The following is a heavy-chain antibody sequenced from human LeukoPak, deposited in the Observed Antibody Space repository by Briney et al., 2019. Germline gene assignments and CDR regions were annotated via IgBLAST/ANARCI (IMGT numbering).Heavy chain of an antibody. J-gene: IGHJ4*02. CDR3: AAARGDLYYFDY. CDR2: SVVGSRNT. CDR1: GFTFTSSA. V-gene: IGHV1-58*02. Sequence: SVNVSCKSSGFTFTSSAMQWVRQARGQRGEWMGWSVVGSRNTNYAQKFQERVTITRDMSTSTAYMEQSSLRSEDTAVYYCAAARGDLYYFDYWGQGTLVTVSS. D-gene: IGHD3-10*01.